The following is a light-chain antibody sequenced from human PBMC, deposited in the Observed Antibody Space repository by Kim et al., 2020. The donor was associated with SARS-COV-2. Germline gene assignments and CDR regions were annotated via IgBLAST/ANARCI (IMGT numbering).Light chain of an antibody. Sequence: GQRVTIYCSVSSSNIGSHTVNWYQQVPGTAPKLVIYDDIKRPSGVPGRFSGSKSGTSASLAISGLLSEDEADYYCAMWDDSVDGVAFGGGTQLTVL. CDR2: DDI. V-gene: IGLV1-44*01. J-gene: IGLJ2*01. CDR1: SSNIGSHT. CDR3: AMWDDSVDGVA.